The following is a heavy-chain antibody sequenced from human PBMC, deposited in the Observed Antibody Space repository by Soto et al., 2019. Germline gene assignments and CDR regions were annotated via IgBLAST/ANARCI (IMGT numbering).Heavy chain of an antibody. J-gene: IGHJ6*02. CDR2: IIPIFGTA. CDR3: ARNYGDYYYYYGMDV. Sequence: SVKVSCKASGGTFSSYAISWVRQAPGQGLEWMGGIIPIFGTANYAQKFQGRVTITADESTSTAYMELSSLRSEDTAVYYCARNYGDYYYYYGMDVWGQGTKVTVSS. CDR1: GGTFSSYA. V-gene: IGHV1-69*13. D-gene: IGHD4-17*01.